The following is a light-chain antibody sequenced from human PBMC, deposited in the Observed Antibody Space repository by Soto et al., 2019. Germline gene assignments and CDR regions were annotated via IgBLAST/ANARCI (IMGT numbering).Light chain of an antibody. CDR2: AAS. V-gene: IGKV1-39*01. Sequence: DIQMTQSPSSLSASVGDRVTITCRASKSISSYLNWYQQKPGKAPKLLIYAASSLQSGVPSRFSGSGSGTDFTLTISSLQPADFATYYCQQSYSTPFTFGPGTKVDIK. CDR1: KSISSY. CDR3: QQSYSTPFT. J-gene: IGKJ3*01.